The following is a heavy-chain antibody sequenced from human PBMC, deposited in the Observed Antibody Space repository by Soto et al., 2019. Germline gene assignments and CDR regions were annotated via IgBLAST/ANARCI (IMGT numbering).Heavy chain of an antibody. Sequence: SETLSLTCTVVHYCMSADYYWCWIGQPPGNGLEWIASFYHTGSTHYNPCLKSRVTRSGDTSKRQFSLKLTSLTAADTAGYFCARFPASWGQGILVTVSS. CDR3: ARFPAS. V-gene: IGHV4-38-2*02. CDR2: FYHTGST. D-gene: IGHD2-2*01. J-gene: IGHJ4*02. CDR1: HYCMSADYY.